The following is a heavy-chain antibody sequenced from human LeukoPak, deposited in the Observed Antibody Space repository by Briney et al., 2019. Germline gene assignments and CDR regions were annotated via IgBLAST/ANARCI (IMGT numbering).Heavy chain of an antibody. CDR1: GFTFSSYW. CDR3: ARENVFDWAGYYFDY. V-gene: IGHV3-7*01. D-gene: IGHD3-9*01. J-gene: IGHJ4*02. CDR2: IKQDGSEK. Sequence: GGSLRLSCAASGFTFSSYWMSWVRQAPGKGLEWVANIKQDGSEKYYVDSVEGRFTISRDNAKNSLYLQMNSLRAEDTAVYYCARENVFDWAGYYFDYWGQGTLVTVSS.